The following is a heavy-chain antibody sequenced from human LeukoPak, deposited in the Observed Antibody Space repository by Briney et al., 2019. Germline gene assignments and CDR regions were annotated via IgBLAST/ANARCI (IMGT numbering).Heavy chain of an antibody. V-gene: IGHV4-34*01. J-gene: IGHJ4*02. CDR3: AREMVRPGGAKDDY. Sequence: PSETLSLTCAVYGGSFSGYYWSWIRQPPGKGLNWIGEINHSGSTNYNPSLKSRVTISVDTSKNQFSLKLSSVTAADTAVYYCAREMVRPGGAKDDYWGQGTLVTVSS. D-gene: IGHD3-10*01. CDR1: GGSFSGYY. CDR2: INHSGST.